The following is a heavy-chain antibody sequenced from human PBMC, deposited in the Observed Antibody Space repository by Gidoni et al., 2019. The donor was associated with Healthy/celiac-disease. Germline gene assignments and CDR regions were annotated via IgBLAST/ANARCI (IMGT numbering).Heavy chain of an antibody. V-gene: IGHV3-21*01. CDR1: GFPFSSYS. J-gene: IGHJ4*02. CDR3: AGHRDGYTPRSYY. D-gene: IGHD2-2*02. Sequence: EVQLVESGGGLVKPGGSLRLSCAASGFPFSSYSMNWVRQAPGKGLEWVSTISSSSSYIYYADSVKGRFTISRDNAKNSLYLQMNSLRAEDTAVYYCAGHRDGYTPRSYYWGQGTLVTVSS. CDR2: ISSSSSYI.